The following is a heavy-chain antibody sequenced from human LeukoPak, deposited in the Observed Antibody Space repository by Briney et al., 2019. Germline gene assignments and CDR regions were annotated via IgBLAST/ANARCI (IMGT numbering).Heavy chain of an antibody. J-gene: IGHJ4*02. CDR1: GFTFNSYA. V-gene: IGHV3-23*01. CDR2: ISSSGDST. CDR3: AARPDRGLGPLDF. Sequence: PGGSLRLSCAASGFTFNSYAMAWVRQPPGKGLEWVSAISSSGDSTYYTDSVKGRFTISRDNSKNTLCLEMSRLRADDTAVYFCAARPDRGLGPLDFWGQGTLVTVSS.